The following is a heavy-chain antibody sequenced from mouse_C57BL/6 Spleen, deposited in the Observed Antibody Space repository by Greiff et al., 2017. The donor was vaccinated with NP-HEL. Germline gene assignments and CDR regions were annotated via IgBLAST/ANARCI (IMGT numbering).Heavy chain of an antibody. J-gene: IGHJ1*03. CDR1: GYTFTSYW. D-gene: IGHD1-1*01. V-gene: IGHV1-69*01. CDR2: IDPSDSYT. Sequence: VQLQQPGAELVMPGASVKLSCKASGYTFTSYWMHWVKQRPGQGLEWIGEIDPSDSYTNYNQKFKGKSTLTVDKSSSTAYMQLSSLTSEDSAVYYCARIYYGSRLWYFDVWGTGTTVTVSS. CDR3: ARIYYGSRLWYFDV.